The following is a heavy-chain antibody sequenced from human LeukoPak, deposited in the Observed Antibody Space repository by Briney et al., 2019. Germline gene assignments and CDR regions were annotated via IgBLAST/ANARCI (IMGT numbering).Heavy chain of an antibody. J-gene: IGHJ3*02. CDR3: AAWELRGRGAFDI. Sequence: ASVKVSCTASGYTFTSYDIKWVAQAPGQRPEGVGWMNPNSGNTGYAQKFQGRVTMTRNTSISTAYMELSSLRSEDTAVYYCAAWELRGRGAFDIWGQGTMVTVSS. D-gene: IGHD1-26*01. CDR1: GYTFTSYD. V-gene: IGHV1-8*01. CDR2: MNPNSGNT.